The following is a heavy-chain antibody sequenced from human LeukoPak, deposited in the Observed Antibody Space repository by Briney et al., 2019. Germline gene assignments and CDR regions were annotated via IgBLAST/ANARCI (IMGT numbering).Heavy chain of an antibody. CDR3: AKDYDGSGKDY. CDR1: GFTFSSYE. D-gene: IGHD3-10*01. V-gene: IGHV3-23*01. CDR2: ISGSGGST. Sequence: GGSLRLSCEASGFTFSSYEMNWVRQAPGKGLEWVSAISGSGGSTYYADSVKGRFTISRDNSKNTLYLQMNSLRAEDTAVYYCAKDYDGSGKDYWGQGTLVTVSS. J-gene: IGHJ4*02.